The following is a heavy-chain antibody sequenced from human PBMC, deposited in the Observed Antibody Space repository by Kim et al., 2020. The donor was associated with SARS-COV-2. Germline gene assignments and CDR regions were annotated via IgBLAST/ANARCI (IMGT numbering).Heavy chain of an antibody. D-gene: IGHD3-22*01. Sequence: KGRFTISRDNAKTSLYLQMNSLRAEDTAVYYCARDGPYYDSSGYYATIDYWGQGTLVTVSS. CDR3: ARDGPYYDSSGYYATIDY. V-gene: IGHV3-11*05. J-gene: IGHJ4*02.